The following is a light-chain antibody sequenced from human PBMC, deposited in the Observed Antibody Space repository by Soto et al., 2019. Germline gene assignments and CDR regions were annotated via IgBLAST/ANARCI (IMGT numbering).Light chain of an antibody. V-gene: IGKV2-28*01. CDR3: MQALETPYT. CDR1: QSLLHSNGYNY. Sequence: DIVMIQSPLSLPVTPGEPASISCRSSQSLLHSNGYNYLDWYLQKPGQSPQVLIYLGSNRASGVPDRFSGSGSGTDFTLQISRVEAEDVGVYYCMQALETPYTFGQGTKVDIK. J-gene: IGKJ2*01. CDR2: LGS.